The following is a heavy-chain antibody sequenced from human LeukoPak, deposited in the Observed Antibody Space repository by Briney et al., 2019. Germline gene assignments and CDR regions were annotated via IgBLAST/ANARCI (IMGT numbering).Heavy chain of an antibody. CDR3: TKEQRIRHCSEGVCMEAYYFDY. CDR2: LSRGGGTT. V-gene: IGHV3-23*01. D-gene: IGHD2-8*01. CDR1: GFNFNMFA. Sequence: GGSLRLSCTGSGFNFNMFAMNWVRQAPGQGLEWVSGLSRGGGTTNYADSVKGRFTISRDKSKNMVFLQMNSLRPEDTAVYYCTKEQRIRHCSEGVCMEAYYFDYWYQGSLVNVCS. J-gene: IGHJ4*02.